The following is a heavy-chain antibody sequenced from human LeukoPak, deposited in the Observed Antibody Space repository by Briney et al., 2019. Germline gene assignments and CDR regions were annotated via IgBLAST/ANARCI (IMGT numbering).Heavy chain of an antibody. D-gene: IGHD3-22*01. CDR1: GDSISSSIYY. J-gene: IGHJ5*02. CDR3: ARQDGGYYYWFDP. CDR2: FYSGGST. V-gene: IGHV4-39*01. Sequence: SETLSLTCTVSGDSISSSIYYWAWIRQPPGKGLEWIGTFYSGGSTYYTPSLKSRVTISVDTSKNQFSLRLTSVTAADTAVYYCARQDGGYYYWFDPWGQGTLVTVSS.